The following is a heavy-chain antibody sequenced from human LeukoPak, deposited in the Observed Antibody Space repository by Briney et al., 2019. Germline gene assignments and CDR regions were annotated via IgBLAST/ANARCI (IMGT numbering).Heavy chain of an antibody. D-gene: IGHD3-10*01. CDR2: IYSGSST. Sequence: GGSLRLSCAASGFTVSSNYMSWVRQALGKGLEWVSVIYSGSSTYYADSVKGRFTISRDNSKNTLYLQMNSLRAEDTAVYYCAITMVRGHLDYWGQGTLVTVSS. V-gene: IGHV3-66*01. J-gene: IGHJ4*02. CDR3: AITMVRGHLDY. CDR1: GFTVSSNY.